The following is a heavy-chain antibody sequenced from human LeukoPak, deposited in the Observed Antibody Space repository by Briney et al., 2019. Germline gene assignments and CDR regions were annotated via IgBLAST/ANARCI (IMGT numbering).Heavy chain of an antibody. CDR2: ISWNGGGM. Sequence: GGSLRLSCAASGFTFDAYAMHWVRQAPGKGLEWVSGISWNGGGMGYAVSVKGRFTISRDNAKNSLYLQMYSLRDEDTALYYCAKDITGGRSSPYFDSWGQGTLVTVSS. D-gene: IGHD6-6*01. J-gene: IGHJ4*02. V-gene: IGHV3-9*01. CDR1: GFTFDAYA. CDR3: AKDITGGRSSPYFDS.